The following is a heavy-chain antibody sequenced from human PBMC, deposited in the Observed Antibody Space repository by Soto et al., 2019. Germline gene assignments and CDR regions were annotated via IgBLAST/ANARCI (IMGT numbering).Heavy chain of an antibody. Sequence: EVHLLESGGGLVQRGGSLRLSCVASGFTFNNYAMNWVRQAPGTGLEWVSNIGGRGGNTFYADSMRGSFTISRDNSKNTVYLQMNNLRVEDSATYYCAKPSAYGDFAGSFDSWGQGTLVTVSP. CDR3: AKPSAYGDFAGSFDS. CDR1: GFTFNNYA. V-gene: IGHV3-23*01. D-gene: IGHD4-17*01. CDR2: IGGRGGNT. J-gene: IGHJ4*02.